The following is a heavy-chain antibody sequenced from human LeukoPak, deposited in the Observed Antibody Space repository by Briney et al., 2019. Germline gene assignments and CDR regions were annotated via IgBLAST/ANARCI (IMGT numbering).Heavy chain of an antibody. V-gene: IGHV3-48*01. CDR1: EFTFSSYS. J-gene: IGHJ4*02. CDR3: AGDYGDYVQPLDY. CDR2: ITNSGNSK. Sequence: GGSLRLSCAASEFTFSSYSMNWVRQAPGKGLEWVSYITNSGNSKSYADSVKGRFTISRDNSKNTLYLQMNSLRAEDTAVYYCAGDYGDYVQPLDYWGQGTLVTVSS. D-gene: IGHD4-17*01.